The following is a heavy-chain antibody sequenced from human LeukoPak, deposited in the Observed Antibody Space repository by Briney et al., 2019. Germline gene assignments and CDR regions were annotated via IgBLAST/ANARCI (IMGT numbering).Heavy chain of an antibody. CDR1: GGSISNDNYY. J-gene: IGHJ4*02. Sequence: SETLSLTCTVSGGSISNDNYYWGWIRQPPGKGLEWIGSLYYTGSTYYNPSLKSRVTISIDTSKNQFSLKVYSVTAADTAVYYCARAYQITRRDYYFDYWGQGTLITVSS. D-gene: IGHD2-2*01. CDR3: ARAYQITRRDYYFDY. V-gene: IGHV4-39*07. CDR2: LYYTGST.